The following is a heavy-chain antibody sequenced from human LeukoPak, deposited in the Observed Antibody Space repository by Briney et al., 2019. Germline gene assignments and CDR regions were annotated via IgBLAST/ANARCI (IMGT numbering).Heavy chain of an antibody. V-gene: IGHV1-46*01. CDR2: INPSGGST. J-gene: IGHJ4*02. Sequence: PSVKVSCKASGYTCTSYYMHWVRQAPGQGLEWMGVINPSGGSTTYAQKFQGRVTMTRDMSTSTVYMELSSLRSEDTAVFYCARDSSIAVAATGFDYWGQGTLVTVSS. D-gene: IGHD6-13*01. CDR1: GYTCTSYY. CDR3: ARDSSIAVAATGFDY.